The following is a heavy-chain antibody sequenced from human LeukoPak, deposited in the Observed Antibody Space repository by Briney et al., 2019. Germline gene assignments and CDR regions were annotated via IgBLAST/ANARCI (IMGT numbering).Heavy chain of an antibody. CDR1: GSTFGSYG. CDR2: ISYAGSTE. CDR3: TKGAIPVAGGYYFDY. V-gene: IGHV3-30*18. D-gene: IGHD6-19*01. J-gene: IGHJ4*02. Sequence: GGSLRLSCAASGSTFGSYGMHWVRQAPGKGLEWVAVISYAGSTEYYADSVKGRFTISRDNSKNTLYLQINSLRAEDTAVYYCTKGAIPVAGGYYFDYRGQGTLVTVSP.